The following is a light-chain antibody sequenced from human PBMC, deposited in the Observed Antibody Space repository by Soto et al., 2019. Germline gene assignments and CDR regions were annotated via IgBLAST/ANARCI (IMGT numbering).Light chain of an antibody. J-gene: IGLJ1*01. CDR1: ISNIGNNY. CDR3: GTWDSRLSVVV. Sequence: QSVLTQPPSVSAAPGQKVTISCSGSISNIGNNYVSWYQQLPGTAPKLLIYDNNKRPSRIPDRFSGSKSGTSATLGITGLQTGDDDDYYCGTWDSRLSVVVFGTVTKLTVL. CDR2: DNN. V-gene: IGLV1-51*01.